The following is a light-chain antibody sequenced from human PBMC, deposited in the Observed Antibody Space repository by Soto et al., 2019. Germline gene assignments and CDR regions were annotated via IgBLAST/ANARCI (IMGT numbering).Light chain of an antibody. V-gene: IGKV1-39*01. CDR1: QNIGNF. CDR2: GAA. J-gene: IGKJ1*01. CDR3: QQNFSTFWT. Sequence: IQMTQSPFYLSAYVGDTVNITCRASQNIGNFFNWYQQKPGGTPKILISGAATLDTAAPPRFSGRGSGTEYSLTITCLQSDDFANYYCQQNFSTFWTFGPGTRVE.